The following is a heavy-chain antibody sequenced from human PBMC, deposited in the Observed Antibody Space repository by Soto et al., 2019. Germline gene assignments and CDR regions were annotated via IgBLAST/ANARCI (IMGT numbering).Heavy chain of an antibody. D-gene: IGHD2-2*01. V-gene: IGHV3-23*01. CDR2: IRAAGVTT. J-gene: IGHJ4*02. CDR3: AKHRTPPLGLPPSSKAIKNLLVGQCFDS. CDR1: GFTFHSHA. Sequence: EVQLLEFGGGLVQPGGSLRLSCATSGFTFHSHALSWVRQAPGKGLEWVPGIRAAGVTTFYEDSVKGRFTISRDNCKDTVTLQMNSLGAEDTASYYCAKHRTPPLGLPPSSKAIKNLLVGQCFDSWGQGTLVTVSS.